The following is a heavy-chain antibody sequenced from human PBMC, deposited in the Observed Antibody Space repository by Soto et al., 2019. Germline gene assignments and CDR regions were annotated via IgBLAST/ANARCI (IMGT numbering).Heavy chain of an antibody. CDR3: ATPYYDFWSGYYSFGYYFDY. Sequence: GGSLRLSCVASGFTFSSYGMHWVRQAPGKGLEWVAVISYDGSNKYYADSVKGRFTISRDNSKNTLYLQMNSLRAEDTAVYYCATPYYDFWSGYYSFGYYFDYWGQGTLVTVSS. D-gene: IGHD3-3*01. V-gene: IGHV3-30*03. CDR2: ISYDGSNK. J-gene: IGHJ4*02. CDR1: GFTFSSYG.